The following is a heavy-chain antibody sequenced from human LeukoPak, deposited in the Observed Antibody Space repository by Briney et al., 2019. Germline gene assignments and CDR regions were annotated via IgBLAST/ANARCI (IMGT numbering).Heavy chain of an antibody. CDR2: ISCSSIYI. J-gene: IGHJ4*02. Sequence: GGSLRLSCAASGFTFSTYSMNWVRQAPGKGLKWVSSISCSSIYIYYADSVKGRFTISRDNAKNSLYLQMNSLRAEDTAVYYCARDPPYYDSSGYYYDYWGQGTLVTVSS. V-gene: IGHV3-21*01. D-gene: IGHD3-22*01. CDR1: GFTFSTYS. CDR3: ARDPPYYDSSGYYYDY.